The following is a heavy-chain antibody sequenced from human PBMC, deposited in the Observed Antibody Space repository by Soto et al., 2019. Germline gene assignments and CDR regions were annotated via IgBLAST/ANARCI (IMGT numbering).Heavy chain of an antibody. D-gene: IGHD3-16*01. CDR3: ARTLSKPRFYFYYGMDV. CDR2: IYYNGNT. CDR1: DGSSSSSSYY. J-gene: IGHJ6*02. V-gene: IGHV4-39*01. Sequence: SGTLSLTCTVSDGSSSSSSYYWGWIRQPPGKGLEWIGSIYYNGNTYYNPSLKSRVTISVETSKSQFSLKLRSVTAADTAVYYCARTLSKPRFYFYYGMDVWGRGTTVTV.